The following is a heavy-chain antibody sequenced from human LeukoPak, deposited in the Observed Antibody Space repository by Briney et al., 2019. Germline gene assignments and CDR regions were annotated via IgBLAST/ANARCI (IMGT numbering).Heavy chain of an antibody. CDR1: GGSISSGGYY. CDR2: IYHSGST. D-gene: IGHD3-3*01. CDR3: ARRSGDFWSGYYPFDY. Sequence: SSQTLSLTCTVSGGSISSGGYYWSWIRQPPGKGLEWIGYIYHSGSTYYNPSLKSRVTISVDRSKNQFSLKLSSVTAADTAVYYCARRSGDFWSGYYPFDYWGQGTLVTVSS. V-gene: IGHV4-30-2*01. J-gene: IGHJ4*02.